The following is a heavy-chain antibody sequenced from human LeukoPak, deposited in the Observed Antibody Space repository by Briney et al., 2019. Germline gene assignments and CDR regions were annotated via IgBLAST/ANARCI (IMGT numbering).Heavy chain of an antibody. J-gene: IGHJ4*02. CDR2: IIPIFGTA. Sequence: GSAVKVSCKASGGTFSSYAISWVRQAPGQGLEWMGRIIPIFGTANYAQKFQGRVTITTDESTSTAYMELSSLRSEDTAVYYCARVFDILTGQTFDYWGQGTLVTVSS. CDR1: GGTFSSYA. D-gene: IGHD3-9*01. CDR3: ARVFDILTGQTFDY. V-gene: IGHV1-69*05.